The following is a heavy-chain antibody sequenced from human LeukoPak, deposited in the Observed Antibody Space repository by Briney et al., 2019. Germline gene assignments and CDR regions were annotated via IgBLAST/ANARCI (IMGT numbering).Heavy chain of an antibody. V-gene: IGHV1-2*02. CDR1: GYTFTRYY. D-gene: IGHD6-13*01. CDR2: INPNSGGT. Sequence: ASVKVSCKDSGYTFTRYYMHLVRQAPGQELEWMGWINPNSGGTNYAQKFQGRVTMTRDTSISTAYMELSRLRSDDTAVYYCARELIAAAGTHYYGSDVWGQGTTVTVSS. J-gene: IGHJ6*02. CDR3: ARELIAAAGTHYYGSDV.